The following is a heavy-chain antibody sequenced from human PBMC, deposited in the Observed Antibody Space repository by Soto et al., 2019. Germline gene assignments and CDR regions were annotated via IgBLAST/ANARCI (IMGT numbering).Heavy chain of an antibody. V-gene: IGHV1-69*13. J-gene: IGHJ3*02. CDR1: GGSFSSYA. D-gene: IGHD5-12*01. Sequence: SVKVSCKASGGSFSSYAISWVRQAPGQGLEWMGGIIPIFGTANYAQKFQGRVTITADESTSTAYMELSSLRSEDTAVYYCARVPRDGYNKNAFDIWGQGTMVTVSS. CDR2: IIPIFGTA. CDR3: ARVPRDGYNKNAFDI.